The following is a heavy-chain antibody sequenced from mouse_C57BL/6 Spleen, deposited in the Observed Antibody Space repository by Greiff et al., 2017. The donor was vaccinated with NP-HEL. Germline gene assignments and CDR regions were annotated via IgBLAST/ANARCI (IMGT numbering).Heavy chain of an antibody. V-gene: IGHV2-6*03. Sequence: VQLVESGPGLVAPSQSLSITCTVSGFSLTSYGVHWVRQPPGKGLEWLVVIWSDGSTTYNSALKSRLSISKDNSKSQVFLKMNSLQTDDTAMYYCARLYGSSYDYAMDYWGQGTSVTVSS. J-gene: IGHJ4*01. CDR2: IWSDGST. CDR3: ARLYGSSYDYAMDY. CDR1: GFSLTSYG. D-gene: IGHD1-1*01.